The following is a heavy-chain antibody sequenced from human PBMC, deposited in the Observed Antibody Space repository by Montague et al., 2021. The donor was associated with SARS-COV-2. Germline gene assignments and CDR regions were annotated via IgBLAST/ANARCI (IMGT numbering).Heavy chain of an antibody. D-gene: IGHD6-13*01. J-gene: IGHJ4*02. CDR3: ARVPSSSWYFEY. CDR2: IKQDGNEK. V-gene: IGHV3-7*01. CDR1: GFTFSFYW. Sequence: SLRLSCAASGFTFSFYWMSWVRQAPGKGLEWVANIKQDGNEKYYVDSVEGRFTISRDNAKNSLYLQMNSLRAEDTAVYYCARVPSSSWYFEYWGQGTLVTVSS.